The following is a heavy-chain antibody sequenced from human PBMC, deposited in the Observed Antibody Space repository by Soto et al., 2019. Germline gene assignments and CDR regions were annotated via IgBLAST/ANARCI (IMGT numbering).Heavy chain of an antibody. CDR2: ISGSGGST. V-gene: IGHV3-23*01. CDR1: GFTFSSYA. D-gene: IGHD3-3*01. J-gene: IGHJ6*02. Sequence: GGSLRLSCAASGFTFSSYAMSWVRQAPGKGLEWVSAISGSGGSTYYADSVKGRFTISRDNSKNTLYLQMNSLRAEDTAVYYCSKRSITIFGPLMDVRGQRTTVTVSS. CDR3: SKRSITIFGPLMDV.